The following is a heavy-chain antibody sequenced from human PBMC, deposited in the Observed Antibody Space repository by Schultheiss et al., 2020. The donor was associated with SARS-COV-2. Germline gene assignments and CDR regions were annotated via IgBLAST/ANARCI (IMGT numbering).Heavy chain of an antibody. V-gene: IGHV4-59*12. CDR2: IYYSGST. J-gene: IGHJ4*02. Sequence: SETLSLTCTVSGGSISSYYWSWIRQPPGKGLEWIGYIYYSGSTYYNPSLKSRVTISVDKSKNQFSLKLSSVTAADTAVYYCARARRAMVRGVQADFDYWGQGTLVTVSS. CDR1: GGSISSYY. CDR3: ARARRAMVRGVQADFDY. D-gene: IGHD3-10*01.